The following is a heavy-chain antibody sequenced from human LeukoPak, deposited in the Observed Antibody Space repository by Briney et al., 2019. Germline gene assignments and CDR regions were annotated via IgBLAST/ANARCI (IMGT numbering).Heavy chain of an antibody. CDR1: GYTFTGYY. Sequence: GASVKVSCKASGYTFTGYYMHWVRRAPGQGLEWMGWINPNRGGTNYAQKFQGRVTMTRDTSISTAYMELSRLRSDDTAVYYCARDFSTYSSGWYDYRGQGTLVTVSS. V-gene: IGHV1-2*02. J-gene: IGHJ4*02. D-gene: IGHD6-19*01. CDR2: INPNRGGT. CDR3: ARDFSTYSSGWYDY.